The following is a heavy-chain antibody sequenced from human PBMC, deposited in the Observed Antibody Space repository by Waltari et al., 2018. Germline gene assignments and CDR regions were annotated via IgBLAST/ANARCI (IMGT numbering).Heavy chain of an antibody. CDR1: GYSISSGYY. V-gene: IGHV4-38-2*01. Sequence: QVQLQESGPGLVKPSETLSLTCAVSGYSISSGYYWGWTRQPPGKGLEWIGSIYHSGSTYYNPSLKSRVTISVDTSKNQFSLKLSSVTAADTAVYYCARRVAANGHFDYWGQGTLVTVSS. D-gene: IGHD2-15*01. CDR2: IYHSGST. CDR3: ARRVAANGHFDY. J-gene: IGHJ4*02.